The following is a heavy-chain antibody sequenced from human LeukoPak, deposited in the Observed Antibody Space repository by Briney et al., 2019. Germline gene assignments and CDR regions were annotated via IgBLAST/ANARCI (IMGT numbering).Heavy chain of an antibody. D-gene: IGHD5-18*01. Sequence: GGSLRLSCVGSGFTFSNYGMHWVRQAPGKGLEWVAFIRYDGSDTYYADSVKGRFTISRDNSKNTLYLQMNSLRAEDTAVYYCAKGRPWIQLWAFDYWGQGTLVTVSS. J-gene: IGHJ4*02. CDR1: GFTFSNYG. CDR3: AKGRPWIQLWAFDY. V-gene: IGHV3-30*02. CDR2: IRYDGSDT.